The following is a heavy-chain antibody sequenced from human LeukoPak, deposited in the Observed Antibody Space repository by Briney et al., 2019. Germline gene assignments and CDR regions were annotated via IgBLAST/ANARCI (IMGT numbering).Heavy chain of an antibody. D-gene: IGHD5-24*01. V-gene: IGHV1-18*01. CDR3: ARQERNWFDP. J-gene: IGHJ5*02. Sequence: ASVKVSCKASGGTFSSYAISWVRQAPGQGLEWMGWISAYNGNTNYAQKLQGRATMTTDTSTSTAYMELRSLRSDDTAVYYCARQERNWFDPWGQGTLVTVSS. CDR1: GGTFSSYA. CDR2: ISAYNGNT.